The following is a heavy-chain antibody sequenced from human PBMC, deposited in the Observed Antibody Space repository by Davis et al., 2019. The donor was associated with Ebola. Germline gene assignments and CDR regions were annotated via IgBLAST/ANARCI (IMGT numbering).Heavy chain of an antibody. V-gene: IGHV3-30*03. Sequence: GESLKISCAASGFTFSSYGMHWVRQAPGKGLEWVAVISYDGSNKYYADSVKGRFTISRGNSKNTLYLQMNSLGAEDTAVYYCAREGLIVVVPAASLDYWGQGTLVTVSS. D-gene: IGHD2-2*01. CDR1: GFTFSSYG. CDR3: AREGLIVVVPAASLDY. CDR2: ISYDGSNK. J-gene: IGHJ4*02.